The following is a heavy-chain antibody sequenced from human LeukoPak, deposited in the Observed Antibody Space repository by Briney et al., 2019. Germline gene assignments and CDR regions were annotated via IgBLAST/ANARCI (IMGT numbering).Heavy chain of an antibody. J-gene: IGHJ3*02. CDR2: IYYSGST. CDR1: GGSISSYY. CDR3: ARTNIDDYVWGSYRYAFDI. Sequence: PSETLSLTCTVSGGSISSYYWSWLRQPPGKGLEWIGYIYYSGSTNYNPSLKSRVTIPVDTSKNQFSLKLSSVTAADTAVYYCARTNIDDYVWGSYRYAFDIWGQGTMVTVSS. D-gene: IGHD3-16*02. V-gene: IGHV4-59*01.